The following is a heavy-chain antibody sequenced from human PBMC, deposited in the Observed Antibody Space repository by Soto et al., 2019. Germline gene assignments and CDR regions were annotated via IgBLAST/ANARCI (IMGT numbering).Heavy chain of an antibody. Sequence: QVQLVESGGGVVQPGRSLRLSCAASGFTFSSYAMHWVRQAPGKGLEWVAVISYDGSNKYYADYVKGRFTISRDNYKNTLYLQMDSLRAEDTAVYYCARVAGEQLVHYFDSWGQGTLVTVSS. CDR3: ARVAGEQLVHYFDS. V-gene: IGHV3-30-3*01. D-gene: IGHD6-13*01. CDR2: ISYDGSNK. CDR1: GFTFSSYA. J-gene: IGHJ4*02.